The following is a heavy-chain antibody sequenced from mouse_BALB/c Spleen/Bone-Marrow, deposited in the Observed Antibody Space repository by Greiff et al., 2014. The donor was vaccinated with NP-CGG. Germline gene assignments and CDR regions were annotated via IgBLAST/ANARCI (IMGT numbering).Heavy chain of an antibody. CDR2: IHPSSGNT. D-gene: IGHD2-12*01. J-gene: IGHJ2*01. Sequence: QVQLKQSGSVLVRPGASVKLSCKASGYTFTSSWMHWAKQRPGQGLEWIGEIHPSSGNTNYNEKFKGKATLTVDTSSSTAYVDLSSLTSEDSAAYYCARHHSYGYYFDYWGQGTTLTVSS. V-gene: IGHV1S130*01. CDR1: GYTFTSSW. CDR3: ARHHSYGYYFDY.